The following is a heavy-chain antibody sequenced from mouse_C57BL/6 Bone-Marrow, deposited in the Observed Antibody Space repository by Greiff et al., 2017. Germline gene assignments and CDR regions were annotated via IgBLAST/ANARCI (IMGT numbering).Heavy chain of an antibody. Sequence: EVQLQQSGAELVRPGASVKLSCTASGFNIKDYYMHWVKQRPEQGLEWIGRIDPEDGDTEYAPKFQGKATMTADTSSNTAYLQLSSLTSEDTAVYYCTCYGSSYNWYFDVWGTGTTVTVSS. CDR3: TCYGSSYNWYFDV. CDR2: IDPEDGDT. J-gene: IGHJ1*03. D-gene: IGHD1-1*01. V-gene: IGHV14-1*01. CDR1: GFNIKDYY.